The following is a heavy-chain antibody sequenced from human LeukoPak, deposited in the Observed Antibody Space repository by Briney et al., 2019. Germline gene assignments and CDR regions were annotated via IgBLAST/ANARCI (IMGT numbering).Heavy chain of an antibody. Sequence: ASVKVSCKASGYTFTGYYMHWVRQAPGQGLEWMGWINPNSGGTNYAQKFQGRVTMTRDTSISTAYMELSRLRSDDTAVSYCASLLYDSSGYDYFDYWGQGTLVTVSS. CDR2: INPNSGGT. CDR3: ASLLYDSSGYDYFDY. D-gene: IGHD3-22*01. V-gene: IGHV1-2*02. CDR1: GYTFTGYY. J-gene: IGHJ4*02.